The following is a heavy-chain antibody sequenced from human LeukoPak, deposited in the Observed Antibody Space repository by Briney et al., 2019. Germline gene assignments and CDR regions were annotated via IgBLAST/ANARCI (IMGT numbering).Heavy chain of an antibody. J-gene: IGHJ4*02. CDR1: GGSISSYY. D-gene: IGHD3-22*01. CDR3: ARCYDSSGYSN. Sequence: PSETLSLTCTVSGGSISSYYWSWIRQPPGKGLEWIGYIYYSGSTNYNPSLKSRVTISVDTSKNQFSLKLSSVTAADTAVYYCARCYDSSGYSNWGQGTLVTVSS. CDR2: IYYSGST. V-gene: IGHV4-59*08.